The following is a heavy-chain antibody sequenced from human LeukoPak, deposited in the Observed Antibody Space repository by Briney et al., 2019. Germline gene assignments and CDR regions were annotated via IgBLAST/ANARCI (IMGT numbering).Heavy chain of an antibody. CDR1: GFTFSSYS. CDR2: ISSSSSYI. V-gene: IGHV3-21*01. J-gene: IGHJ4*02. CDR3: AREGDIAALDY. Sequence: GGSLRLSCAASGFTFSSYSMNWVRQAPGKGLEWVSSISSSSSYIYYADSVKGRFTVSRDNAKNSLYLQMNSLRAEDTAVYYCAREGDIAALDYWGQGTLVTVSS. D-gene: IGHD6-6*01.